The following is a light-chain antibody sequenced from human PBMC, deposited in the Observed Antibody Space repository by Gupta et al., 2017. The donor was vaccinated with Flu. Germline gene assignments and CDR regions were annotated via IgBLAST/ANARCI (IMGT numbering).Light chain of an antibody. J-gene: IGLJ1*01. CDR1: SSDIGNYNR. CDR3: SSYTSSYTYV. V-gene: IGLV2-18*02. Sequence: SCTGTSSDIGNYNRVSWYQQSPGTAPKLMIYEVSNRRSGVPDRFSGSKSGNTASLTITGLQADDEADFYCSSYTSSYTYVFGTGTKVTVL. CDR2: EVS.